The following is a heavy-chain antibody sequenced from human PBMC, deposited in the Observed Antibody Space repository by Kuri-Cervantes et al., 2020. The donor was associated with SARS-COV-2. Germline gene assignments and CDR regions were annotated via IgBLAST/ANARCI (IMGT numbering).Heavy chain of an antibody. J-gene: IGHJ2*01. Sequence: GSLRLSCTVSGGSISSYFWSWIRQPPGKGLEWIGYIYYSGSTNYNPSLKSRVTISVDTSKNQFSLKLSSVTAADTAVYYCARDTYYGSGSYYFSASWYFDLWGRGTLVTVSS. D-gene: IGHD3-10*01. CDR1: GGSISSYF. V-gene: IGHV4-59*01. CDR3: ARDTYYGSGSYYFSASWYFDL. CDR2: IYYSGST.